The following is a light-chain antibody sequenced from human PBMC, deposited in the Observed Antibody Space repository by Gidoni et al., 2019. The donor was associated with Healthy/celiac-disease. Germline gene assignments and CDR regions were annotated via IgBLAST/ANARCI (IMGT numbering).Light chain of an antibody. CDR3: QQYNSYPYT. V-gene: IGKV1-5*03. Sequence: DIQMTQTPSTLSASVGDRVTITCRASQSISSWLAWYQQKPGKAPKLLIYKASSLESGVPSRFSGSGSGTEFTLTISSLQPDDFATYYCQQYNSYPYTFGQGTKLEIK. J-gene: IGKJ2*01. CDR2: KAS. CDR1: QSISSW.